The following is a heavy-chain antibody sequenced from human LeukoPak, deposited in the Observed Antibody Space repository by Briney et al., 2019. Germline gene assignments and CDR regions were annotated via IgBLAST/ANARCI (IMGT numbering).Heavy chain of an antibody. CDR2: INPSGGST. CDR3: ARDSTSWSDAFDI. Sequence: ASVKVPCKASGYTFTSYYMHWVRQAPGQGLEWMGIINPSGGSTSYAQKFQGRVTMTRDTSISTAYMELSRLRSDDTAVYYCARDSTSWSDAFDIWGQGTMVTVSS. V-gene: IGHV1-46*01. CDR1: GYTFTSYY. J-gene: IGHJ3*02. D-gene: IGHD6-13*01.